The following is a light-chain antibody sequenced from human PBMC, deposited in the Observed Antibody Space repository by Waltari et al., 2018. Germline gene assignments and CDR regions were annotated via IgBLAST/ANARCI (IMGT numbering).Light chain of an antibody. V-gene: IGLV1-47*01. CDR1: SSNIGSHY. CDR3: SAWDESLSGPV. Sequence: QSVLTQPPSASGTPGQRVTISCSGSSSNIGSHYVYWYQQLPGTAPKLLIYRNKQRPSGVPDRFSGSKSGTSASLAISGLRSEDEADYYCSAWDESLSGPVFGGGTKLTVL. CDR2: RNK. J-gene: IGLJ3*02.